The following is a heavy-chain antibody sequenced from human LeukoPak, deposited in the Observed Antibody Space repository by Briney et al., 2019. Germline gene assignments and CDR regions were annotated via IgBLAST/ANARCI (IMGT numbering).Heavy chain of an antibody. CDR2: INSDGSST. CDR3: ARALYGNTDAFDI. V-gene: IGHV3-74*01. J-gene: IGHJ3*02. CDR1: VFTFSSYW. Sequence: PGGSLRLSCAASVFTFSSYWMHWVRPAPGRGLGGVSHINSDGSSTSSTDSVKSPFTISRDNAKNTLYLQMNSLRAEDTAVYYCARALYGNTDAFDIWGQGTMVTVSS. D-gene: IGHD1/OR15-1a*01.